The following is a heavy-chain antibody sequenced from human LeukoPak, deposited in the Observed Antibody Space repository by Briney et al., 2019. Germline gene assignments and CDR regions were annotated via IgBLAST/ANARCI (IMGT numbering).Heavy chain of an antibody. Sequence: SETLSLTCTVSGDSISTYYLSWIRQPAGKGLEWIGRIHSTGGTNYNPSLRSRVTMSVGASRTQFSLTLRSVTAADTAVYYCARDQGFEIECWGQGTLVTVSS. CDR2: IHSTGGT. V-gene: IGHV4-4*07. CDR3: ARDQGFEIEC. J-gene: IGHJ4*02. CDR1: GDSISTYY.